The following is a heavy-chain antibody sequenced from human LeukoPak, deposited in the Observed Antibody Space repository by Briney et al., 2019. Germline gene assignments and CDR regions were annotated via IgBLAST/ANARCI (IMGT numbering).Heavy chain of an antibody. Sequence: SETLSLTCSVSGGSISSSSYYWNWIRLPPGKGLEWDGSIYYSGTTYYNSSLKSRVTISEDTSKTRFSLMLTSVTAADTAVYYCARQVSDYFYYYIDVWGEGTTVIVSS. CDR3: ARQVSDYFYYYIDV. CDR2: IYYSGTT. CDR1: GGSISSSSYY. J-gene: IGHJ6*03. V-gene: IGHV4-39*01.